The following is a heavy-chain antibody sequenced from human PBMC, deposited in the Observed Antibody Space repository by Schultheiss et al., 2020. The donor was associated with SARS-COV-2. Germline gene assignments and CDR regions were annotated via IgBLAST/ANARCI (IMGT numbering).Heavy chain of an antibody. V-gene: IGHV3-30*18. CDR1: GFTFSSYG. J-gene: IGHJ4*02. Sequence: GGSLRLSCAASGFTFSSYGMHWVRQAPGKGLEWVAVISYDGSNKYYADSVKGRFTISRDNSKNTLYLQMNSLRAEDTAVYYCAKAFTVTWPHRFDYWGQGTLVTVSS. CDR3: AKAFTVTWPHRFDY. D-gene: IGHD4-11*01. CDR2: ISYDGSNK.